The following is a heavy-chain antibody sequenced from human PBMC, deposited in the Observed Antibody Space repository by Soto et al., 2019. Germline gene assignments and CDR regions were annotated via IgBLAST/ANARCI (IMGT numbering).Heavy chain of an antibody. D-gene: IGHD3-3*02. CDR3: ARDRQYYQFWSGYQNARPYGMDV. CDR1: GGSFSGYY. V-gene: IGHV4-34*01. Sequence: KPSETRSLTCGVYGGSFSGYYWTWIRQAPGKGLEWIGEINHSGGTNYNSSLKSRVTISVDTSKNQLSLTLYSVTAADTAVYYCARDRQYYQFWSGYQNARPYGMDVLGHGTPVTVS. CDR2: INHSGGT. J-gene: IGHJ6*02.